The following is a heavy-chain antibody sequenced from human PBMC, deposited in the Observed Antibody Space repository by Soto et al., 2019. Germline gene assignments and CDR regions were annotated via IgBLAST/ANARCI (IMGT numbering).Heavy chain of an antibody. CDR1: GFTFSSYV. Sequence: GGSLRLSCAASGFTFSSYVMSWVRQAPGKGLEWVSAITGSGGDTYYADSVKGRFTISRDNSKNTMFLQMNSLGDEDTAIYYCARGTPHPSGPNYSYYGMDVWGQGTTVTVSS. CDR2: ITGSGGDT. J-gene: IGHJ6*02. CDR3: ARGTPHPSGPNYSYYGMDV. D-gene: IGHD1-26*01. V-gene: IGHV3-23*01.